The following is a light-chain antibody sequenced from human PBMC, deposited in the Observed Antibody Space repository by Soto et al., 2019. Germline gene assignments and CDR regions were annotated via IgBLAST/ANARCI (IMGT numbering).Light chain of an antibody. CDR3: SSYTSSSTPYD. V-gene: IGLV2-14*03. Sequence: QSVLTQPAPVSGSSGQSNPISFTGTSSDVGGYNYVSWYQQHPGKAPKLMIYEVSNRPSGDSDRFSGSKSGNTASLTISGLQAEDEADYYCSSYTSSSTPYDFGSGTKVTVL. CDR2: EVS. CDR1: SSDVGGYNY. J-gene: IGLJ1*01.